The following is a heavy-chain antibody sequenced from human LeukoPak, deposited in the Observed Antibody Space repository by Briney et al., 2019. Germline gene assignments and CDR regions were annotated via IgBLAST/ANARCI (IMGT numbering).Heavy chain of an antibody. CDR1: GFTFSRYT. Sequence: GGSLRLSCAASGFTFSRYTMNWVCQAPGEGREWVSSISGSGNYIFYADSVKGRFTVSRDSAKNSLYLQMNSLRADDTAVYYCASYLTEYCGEDCFTYYFDSWGQGTLVTVSS. V-gene: IGHV3-21*06. D-gene: IGHD2-21*02. J-gene: IGHJ4*02. CDR3: ASYLTEYCGEDCFTYYFDS. CDR2: ISGSGNYI.